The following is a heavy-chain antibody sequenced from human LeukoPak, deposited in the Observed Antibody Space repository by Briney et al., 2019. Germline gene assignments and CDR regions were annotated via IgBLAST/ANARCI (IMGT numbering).Heavy chain of an antibody. CDR2: IYYSGNT. D-gene: IGHD3-22*01. CDR3: ARHEDYYDSSGYFYDY. Sequence: SQTLSLTCTVSGGSISSGNYYWGWIRQPPGKGLEWIGRIYYSGNTYYNPSLKSRVTISVDTSKNQFSLKLRSVIAADTAVYYCARHEDYYDSSGYFYDYWGQGTLVTVSS. J-gene: IGHJ4*02. V-gene: IGHV4-39*01. CDR1: GGSISSGNYY.